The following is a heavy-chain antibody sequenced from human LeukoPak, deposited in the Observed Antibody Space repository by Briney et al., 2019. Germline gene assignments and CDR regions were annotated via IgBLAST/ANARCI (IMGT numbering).Heavy chain of an antibody. D-gene: IGHD1-1*01. V-gene: IGHV1-8*01. CDR3: ARWTPSHYKYYYYYMDV. CDR2: MNPNSGNT. Sequence: GASVTVSCKASGYTFTSYDINWVRQAPGQGLEWMGWMNPNSGNTGYAQKFQGRVTLTRNTSISTAYMELSSLRSEDTAVYYCARWTPSHYKYYYYYMDVWGKGTTVTVSS. CDR1: GYTFTSYD. J-gene: IGHJ6*03.